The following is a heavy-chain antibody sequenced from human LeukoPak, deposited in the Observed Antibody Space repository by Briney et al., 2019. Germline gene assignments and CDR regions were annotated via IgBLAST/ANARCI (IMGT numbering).Heavy chain of an antibody. D-gene: IGHD2-8*02. V-gene: IGHV1-69*04. Sequence: ASVKVSCKASGGTFSSYAISWVRQAPGQGLEWMGRIIPILGIANYAQKFQGRVTITADKSTSTAYMELSGLRSEDTAVYYCARPNTSGGYFDYWGQGTLVTVSS. J-gene: IGHJ4*02. CDR3: ARPNTSGGYFDY. CDR2: IIPILGIA. CDR1: GGTFSSYA.